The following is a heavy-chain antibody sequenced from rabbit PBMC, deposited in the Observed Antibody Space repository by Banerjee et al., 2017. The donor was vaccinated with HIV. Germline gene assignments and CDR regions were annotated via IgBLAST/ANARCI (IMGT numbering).Heavy chain of an antibody. CDR2: IYAGSSGST. Sequence: QSLEESGGDLVKPGASLTLTCTASGFSFSSSYYMCWVRQAPGKGLAWIACIYAGSSGSTYYASWAKGRFTISKTSSTTVTLQMTSLTAADTATYFCARFGYDDYGDYGNLWGPGTLVTVS. V-gene: IGHV1S40*01. D-gene: IGHD2-1*01. CDR1: GFSFSSSYY. CDR3: ARFGYDDYGDYGNL. J-gene: IGHJ4*01.